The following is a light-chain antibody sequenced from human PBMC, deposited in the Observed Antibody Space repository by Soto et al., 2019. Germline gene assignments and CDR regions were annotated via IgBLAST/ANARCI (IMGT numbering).Light chain of an antibody. CDR1: SSDVGGYNY. V-gene: IGLV2-8*01. Sequence: QSALTQPPSASGSPGQSVTISCTGTSSDVGGYNYVSWYQQHPGKAPKLMIYEVSERPSGVPDRFSGSKSGNTASLTVSGLQAEDEADYYCSSYAGSNKLGVFGGGTKVTVL. CDR2: EVS. CDR3: SSYAGSNKLGV. J-gene: IGLJ3*02.